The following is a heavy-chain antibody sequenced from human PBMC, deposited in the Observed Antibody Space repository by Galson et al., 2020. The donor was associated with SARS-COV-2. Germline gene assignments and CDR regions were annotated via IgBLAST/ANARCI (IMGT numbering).Heavy chain of an antibody. D-gene: IGHD3-22*01. J-gene: IGHJ6*02. CDR2: ISSDGRNK. V-gene: IGHV3-30*03. Sequence: TGGSLRLSCAASRFTFRSYGMHWVRPTPGKALEWVPVISSDGRNKYYADPVKGRFTISRDNSKKTLYLQMNSLRAEDTAVYDCATSYYYDSSGYSPTDYYGMDVWGQGTTVTVSS. CDR3: ATSYYYDSSGYSPTDYYGMDV. CDR1: RFTFRSYG.